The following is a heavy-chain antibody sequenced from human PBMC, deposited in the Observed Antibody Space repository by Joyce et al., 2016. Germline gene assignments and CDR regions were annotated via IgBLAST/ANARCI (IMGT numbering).Heavy chain of an antibody. J-gene: IGHJ4*02. V-gene: IGHV1-2*02. CDR1: GYSFTGYY. D-gene: IGHD3-3*01. CDR2: INPNSGGT. CDR3: VRGIGDFWSGYYIDIDF. Sequence: QVQLVQSGAEVKKPGASVKVSCKTSGYSFTGYYVHWVRQAPGQGLEWMGWINPNSGGTKYAQNFQGRVTMTSDDSISTAYMDLSSLRSDDTAVYYCVRGIGDFWSGYYIDIDFWGQGTLVTVSS.